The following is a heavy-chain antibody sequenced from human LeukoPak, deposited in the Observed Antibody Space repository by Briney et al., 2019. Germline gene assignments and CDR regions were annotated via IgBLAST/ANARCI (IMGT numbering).Heavy chain of an antibody. D-gene: IGHD3-10*01. CDR3: ARGNSGAFDI. V-gene: IGHV3-7*01. CDR2: IKQDGSEK. J-gene: IGHJ3*02. CDR1: GYTFSNYW. Sequence: GGSLRLSCAASGYTFSNYWINRVRQAPGKGLEWVANIKQDGSEKSYVDPVKGRFTISRDNTKNSLYLQMNSLRAEDTAVYYCARGNSGAFDIWGRGTMVTVSS.